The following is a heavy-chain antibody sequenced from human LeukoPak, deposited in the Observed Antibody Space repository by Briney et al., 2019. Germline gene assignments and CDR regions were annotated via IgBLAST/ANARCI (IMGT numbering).Heavy chain of an antibody. J-gene: IGHJ5*02. CDR2: INPNSGGT. CDR1: GYTFTGYY. Sequence: ASVKVSCKASGYTFTGYYMHWVRQAPGQGLEWMGWINPNSGGTNYAQKFQGRVTMTRDTSISTAYMELSRLRSDDTAVYYCARLGKQWLARTNWFDPWGQGTLVTVSS. D-gene: IGHD6-19*01. V-gene: IGHV1-2*02. CDR3: ARLGKQWLARTNWFDP.